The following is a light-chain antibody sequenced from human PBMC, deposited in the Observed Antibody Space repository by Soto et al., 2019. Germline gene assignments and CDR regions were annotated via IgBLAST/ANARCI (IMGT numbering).Light chain of an antibody. Sequence: NFMLTQPHSVSESPGKTVTISCTRSGGSITSGYVQWYQQRPGSAPTTVIYEDNQRPSGVPDRFSGSIDSSSNSASLTISGLKTADEADYYCQSYHSSYPYVFGTGTKLTVL. CDR2: EDN. J-gene: IGLJ1*01. V-gene: IGLV6-57*03. CDR3: QSYHSSYPYV. CDR1: GGSITSGY.